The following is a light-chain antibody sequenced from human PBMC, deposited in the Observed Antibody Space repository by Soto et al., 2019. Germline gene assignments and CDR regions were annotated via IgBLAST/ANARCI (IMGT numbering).Light chain of an antibody. Sequence: IVLTQSPVTLSLSPGEGLTLSCRASQTVTSSYLAWYQHKPGQAPRLLIYGGSTKATGTPDRFSGSGSGTDFTLTISRLEPEDFAVYYCQQYGSSPFTFGPGTKVDIK. CDR3: QQYGSSPFT. CDR1: QTVTSSY. J-gene: IGKJ3*01. V-gene: IGKV3-20*01. CDR2: GGS.